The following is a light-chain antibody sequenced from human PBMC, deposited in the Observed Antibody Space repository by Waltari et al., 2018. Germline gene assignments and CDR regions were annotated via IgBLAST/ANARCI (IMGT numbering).Light chain of an antibody. CDR2: LGS. CDR3: MQSLQTLWT. V-gene: IGKV2-28*01. Sequence: DIVVTQSPLALPVTPGEPASISCRSSQSLLHRNGNNYFDWYLQKPGQSQQLLIYLGSNRASGVPDRFSGSGSGTDFTLRISRVEAEDVGVYYCMQSLQTLWTFGQGTKVEIK. J-gene: IGKJ1*01. CDR1: QSLLHRNGNNY.